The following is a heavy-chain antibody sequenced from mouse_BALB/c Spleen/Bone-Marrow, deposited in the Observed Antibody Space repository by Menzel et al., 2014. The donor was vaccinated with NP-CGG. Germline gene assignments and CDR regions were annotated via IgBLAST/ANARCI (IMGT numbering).Heavy chain of an antibody. CDR3: ARSLYGYDWYFDV. CDR2: INPYNDGT. D-gene: IGHD2-2*01. J-gene: IGHJ1*01. Sequence: VQLQQSGPELAKPGASVKMSCKASGYTFTSYVMHWVKQKPGQGLEWIGNINPYNDGTKYNEKFKGKATLTSDKSSSTAFMELGSLTSEDSAVYYCARSLYGYDWYFDVWGAGTTVTVSS. CDR1: GYTFTSYV. V-gene: IGHV1-14*01.